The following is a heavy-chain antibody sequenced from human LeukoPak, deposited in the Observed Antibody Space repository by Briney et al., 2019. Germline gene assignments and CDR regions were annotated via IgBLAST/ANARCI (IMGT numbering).Heavy chain of an antibody. CDR1: RYSFTSYR. D-gene: IGHD2-2*01. CDR3: ARHWCSNSNCHFDY. CDR2: IYPGDSDT. Sequence: GESLKISCKGSRYSFTSYRIGWVRQMPGKGLEWMGIIYPGDSDTRYSPSFQGQVTISADKSISTAYLQWSSLKASDTAMYYCARHWCSNSNCHFDYWGQETLVTVSS. J-gene: IGHJ4*02. V-gene: IGHV5-51*01.